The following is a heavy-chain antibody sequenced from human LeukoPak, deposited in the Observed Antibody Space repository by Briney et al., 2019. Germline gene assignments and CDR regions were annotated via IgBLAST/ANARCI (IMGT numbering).Heavy chain of an antibody. J-gene: IGHJ4*02. D-gene: IGHD5-12*01. Sequence: SVKVSCKASGGTFSSYAISWVRQAPGQGLEWMGGIIPIFGTANYAQKFQGRVTITADKSTSTAYMELSSLRSEDTAVYYCARGYSGYDDFDYWGQGTLVTVSS. V-gene: IGHV1-69*06. CDR1: GGTFSSYA. CDR2: IIPIFGTA. CDR3: ARGYSGYDDFDY.